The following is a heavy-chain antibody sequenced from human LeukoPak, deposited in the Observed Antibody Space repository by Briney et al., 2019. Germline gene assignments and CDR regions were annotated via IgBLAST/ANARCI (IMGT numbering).Heavy chain of an antibody. D-gene: IGHD4-23*01. Sequence: SVKVSCKASGGTFSSYAISWVRQAPGQGLGWMGGIIPIFGTANYAQKFQGRVTITADESTSTAYMELSSLRSEDTAVYYCARGLYGGNSDYYGMDVWGQGTTVTVSS. CDR2: IIPIFGTA. V-gene: IGHV1-69*13. CDR1: GGTFSSYA. J-gene: IGHJ6*02. CDR3: ARGLYGGNSDYYGMDV.